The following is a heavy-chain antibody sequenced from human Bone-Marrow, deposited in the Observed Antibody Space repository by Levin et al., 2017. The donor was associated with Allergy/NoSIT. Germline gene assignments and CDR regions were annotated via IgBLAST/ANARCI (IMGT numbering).Heavy chain of an antibody. Sequence: GGSLRLSCVASGFTFRQYGFHWVRQAPGKGLEWVGSVWDEGSATAYADSVKGRFTISRDNSKRTLSLLMKSLKGDETATYYCASVCHSTSPQIDLWGQGTLVLVSS. V-gene: IGHV3-33*01. CDR1: GFTFRQYG. D-gene: IGHD5-18*01. J-gene: IGHJ5*02. CDR3: ASVCHSTSPQIDL. CDR2: VWDEGSAT.